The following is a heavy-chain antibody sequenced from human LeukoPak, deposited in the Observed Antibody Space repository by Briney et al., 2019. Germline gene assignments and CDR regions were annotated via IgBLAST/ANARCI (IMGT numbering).Heavy chain of an antibody. D-gene: IGHD3-9*01. Sequence: GRSLRLSCAASGFTFRTYGMHWVRQAPGKGLEWAAVIWYDGSNKYYADSVKGRFTISRDNSKNTLYLQMNSLKTEDTAVYYCTRSLRYFDWLQNFDYWGQGTLVTVSS. CDR1: GFTFRTYG. V-gene: IGHV3-33*01. J-gene: IGHJ4*02. CDR3: TRSLRYFDWLQNFDY. CDR2: IWYDGSNK.